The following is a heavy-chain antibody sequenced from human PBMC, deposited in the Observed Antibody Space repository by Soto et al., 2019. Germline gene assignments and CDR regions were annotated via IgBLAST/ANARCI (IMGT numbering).Heavy chain of an antibody. CDR1: GFTFSSYG. V-gene: IGHV3-23*01. J-gene: IGHJ5*02. CDR2: STTSDV. CDR3: ARLTTS. Sequence: PGGSLRLSCAASGFTFSSYGMHWVRQAPGKGLEWVSTSTTSDVYYTDSVRGRFTISRDNSKNTLYLQMDSLRVEDTAIYYCARLTTSWGQGALVTVSS.